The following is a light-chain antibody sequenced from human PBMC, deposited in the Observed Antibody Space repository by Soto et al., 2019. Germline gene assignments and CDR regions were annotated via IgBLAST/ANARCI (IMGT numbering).Light chain of an antibody. CDR1: QTISSW. CDR3: QHYNSYSEA. V-gene: IGKV1-5*03. J-gene: IGKJ1*01. CDR2: KAS. Sequence: DIQKTQSPSTLCGSVGDRVTITCRASQTISSWLAWYQQKPGKAPKLLIYKASTLKSGVPSRFSGSGSGTEFTLTISSLQPDDFATYYCQHYNSYSEAFGQGTKV.